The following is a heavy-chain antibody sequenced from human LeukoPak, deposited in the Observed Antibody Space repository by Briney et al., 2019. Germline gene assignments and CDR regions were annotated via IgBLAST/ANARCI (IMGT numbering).Heavy chain of an antibody. CDR3: ARGLRENYDFWSGYWSGYYYYYMDV. V-gene: IGHV3-7*01. D-gene: IGHD3-3*01. CDR1: GFTFSSYW. J-gene: IGHJ6*03. Sequence: PGGSLRLSCAASGFTFSSYWMSWVRQAPGKGLEWPANIKQDGSEKYYVDSVKGRFTISRDNAKNSLYLQMNSLRAEDTAVYYCARGLRENYDFWSGYWSGYYYYYMDVWGKGTTVTVSS. CDR2: IKQDGSEK.